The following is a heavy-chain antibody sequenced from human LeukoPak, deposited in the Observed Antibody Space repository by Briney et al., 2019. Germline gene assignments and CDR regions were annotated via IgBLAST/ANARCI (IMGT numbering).Heavy chain of an antibody. Sequence: GGSLRLSCVASGFTFSSYAMSWVRQAPGKGLEWVSPISGSGGSTYYADSVKGRFTISRDNSKNTLYLQMDSLRAEDTAVYYCARGYYYSYYMDVWGKGTTVTVSS. CDR3: ARGYYYSYYMDV. V-gene: IGHV3-23*01. CDR1: GFTFSSYA. J-gene: IGHJ6*03. CDR2: ISGSGGST.